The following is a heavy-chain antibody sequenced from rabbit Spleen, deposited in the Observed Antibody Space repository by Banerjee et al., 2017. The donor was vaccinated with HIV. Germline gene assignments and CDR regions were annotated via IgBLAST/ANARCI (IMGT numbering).Heavy chain of an antibody. CDR3: ARDGAGGSYFAL. Sequence: QEQLVESGGGLVQPGGSLKLSCKASGFDFSSYGVSWVRQAPGKGLEWIGYIDPVFGSTVYASWATGRFTISRTSSITVTLQMTSLTAADTATYFCARDGAGGSYFALWGPGTLVTVS. J-gene: IGHJ4*01. D-gene: IGHD8-1*01. CDR1: GFDFSSYG. CDR2: IDPVFGST. V-gene: IGHV1S39*01.